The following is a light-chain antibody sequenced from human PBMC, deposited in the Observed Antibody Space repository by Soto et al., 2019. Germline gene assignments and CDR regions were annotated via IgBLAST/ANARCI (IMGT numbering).Light chain of an antibody. CDR2: VVS. Sequence: EIVLTQSPGTLSLSPGERATLSCRASQSVSNNYLAWYQQKPGQAPRLLISVVSSRATGIPDRCSGSGSGTDFTLTIGRLEPEDFAVYYCQQYSSSLYTFGQGTKLEIK. CDR1: QSVSNNY. V-gene: IGKV3-20*01. J-gene: IGKJ2*01. CDR3: QQYSSSLYT.